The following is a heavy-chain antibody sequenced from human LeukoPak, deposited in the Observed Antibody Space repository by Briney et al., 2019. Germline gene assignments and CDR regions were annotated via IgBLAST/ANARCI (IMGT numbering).Heavy chain of an antibody. J-gene: IGHJ5*02. V-gene: IGHV4-4*07. Sequence: SETLSLTCTVSGGSISNLYLSWLRQPAGKGLEWIGRIYVSGRIDYNPSLRSRVTMSVDTSKNQLSLRVRSVTAADTGVYYCARDSGTTGEVKFDPWGQGTLVTVSS. D-gene: IGHD3-10*01. CDR3: ARDSGTTGEVKFDP. CDR2: IYVSGRI. CDR1: GGSISNLY.